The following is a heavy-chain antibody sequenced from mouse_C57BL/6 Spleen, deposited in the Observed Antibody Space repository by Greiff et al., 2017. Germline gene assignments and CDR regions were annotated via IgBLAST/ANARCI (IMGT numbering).Heavy chain of an antibody. Sequence: QVQLQQPGAELVRPGSSVKLSCKASGYTFTTYSMQWVKQRPIQGLEWIGNIDPSDNDTPYNQKFKDKATLTVDKSSSTAYLQLSSLTSEDSAVYYCARWDDYDGDFDYWGQGTTLTVSS. CDR3: ARWDDYDGDFDY. CDR2: IDPSDNDT. D-gene: IGHD2-4*01. V-gene: IGHV1-52*01. CDR1: GYTFTTYS. J-gene: IGHJ2*01.